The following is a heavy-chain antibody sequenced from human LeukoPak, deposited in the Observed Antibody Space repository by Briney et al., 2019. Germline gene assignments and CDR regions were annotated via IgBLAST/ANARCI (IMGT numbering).Heavy chain of an antibody. Sequence: ASVKVSCKASGYTFTSYAMNWVGQAPGQGLEWMGWINTNTGNPTYAQGFTGRFVFSLDTSVSTAYLQISSLKAEDTAVYYCARAPRIAVAVKYYFDYWGQGTLVTVSS. D-gene: IGHD6-19*01. CDR2: INTNTGNP. V-gene: IGHV7-4-1*02. CDR1: GYTFTSYA. J-gene: IGHJ4*02. CDR3: ARAPRIAVAVKYYFDY.